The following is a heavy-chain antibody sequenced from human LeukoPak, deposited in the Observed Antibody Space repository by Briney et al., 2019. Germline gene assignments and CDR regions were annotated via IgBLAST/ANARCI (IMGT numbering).Heavy chain of an antibody. J-gene: IGHJ4*02. CDR2: ISSSGNVI. V-gene: IGHV3-11*04. CDR1: GFTFSDYY. CDR3: AREGGNPYFDF. Sequence: GGSLRLSCAASGFTFSDYYMSWIRQAPGKGLEWVSYISSSGNVIYYADSVKGRFTISRDNGKNSLYLQMNSLRAEDTAVYYCAREGGNPYFDFWGQGTLVTVSS. D-gene: IGHD4-23*01.